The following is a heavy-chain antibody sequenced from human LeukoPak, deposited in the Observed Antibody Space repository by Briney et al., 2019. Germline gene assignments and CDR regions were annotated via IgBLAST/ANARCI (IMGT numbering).Heavy chain of an antibody. CDR3: AKDRGILGGGRAFDI. CDR1: GFTFSTYG. J-gene: IGHJ3*02. CDR2: ISWNSGSI. Sequence: GGSLRLSCAASGFTFSTYGMSWVRQAPGKGLEGGSGISWNSGSIGYADSVKGRFTISRDNAKNSLYLQMNSLRAEDTALYYCAKDRGILGGGRAFDIWGQGTMVTVSS. D-gene: IGHD3-16*01. V-gene: IGHV3-9*01.